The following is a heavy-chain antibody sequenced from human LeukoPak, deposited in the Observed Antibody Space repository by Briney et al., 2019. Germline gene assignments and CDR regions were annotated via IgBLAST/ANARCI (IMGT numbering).Heavy chain of an antibody. CDR2: VNPYNGDT. D-gene: IGHD3-10*01. CDR1: GYTFTDYY. Sequence: ASVKVSCKASGYTFTDYYMHWVRQATGQGLEWMGRVNPYNGDTSYTQKFQGRVTVTRDTSINAAYMELSRLRSDDTAVYYCAREGYGSGSHYTFDYWGQGTLVTVSS. V-gene: IGHV1-2*06. J-gene: IGHJ4*02. CDR3: AREGYGSGSHYTFDY.